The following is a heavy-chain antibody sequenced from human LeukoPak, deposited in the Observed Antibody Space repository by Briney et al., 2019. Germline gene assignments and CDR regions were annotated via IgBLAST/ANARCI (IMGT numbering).Heavy chain of an antibody. CDR2: MNPNSGHT. Sequence: GASVKVSCKASAYTFTTSNINWVRQAAGQGREWMGWMNPNSGHTGYAQRFQGRVTMTRNTSISTAYMELSSLRSEDTAVYYCARPSGLLDSHDAFDIWGQGTMVTVSS. D-gene: IGHD1-26*01. V-gene: IGHV1-8*01. J-gene: IGHJ3*02. CDR3: ARPSGLLDSHDAFDI. CDR1: AYTFTTSN.